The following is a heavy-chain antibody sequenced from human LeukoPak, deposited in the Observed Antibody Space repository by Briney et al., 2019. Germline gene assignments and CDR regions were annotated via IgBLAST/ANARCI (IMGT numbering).Heavy chain of an antibody. J-gene: IGHJ3*02. V-gene: IGHV4-34*01. CDR2: LSYSGNT. Sequence: SETLSLTCAVYGGSFSGYYWSWIRQPPGKGLGWIGTLSYSGNTDYNPSLRSRVTISVDTSNNQFSLRLGSVTAADTAVYHCARHCCSGPAKRVFDIWGQGTMVTVSS. D-gene: IGHD2-15*01. CDR1: GGSFSGYY. CDR3: ARHCCSGPAKRVFDI.